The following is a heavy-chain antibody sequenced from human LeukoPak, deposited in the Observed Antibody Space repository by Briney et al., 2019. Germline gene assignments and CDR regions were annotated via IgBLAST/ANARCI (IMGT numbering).Heavy chain of an antibody. CDR2: ISYDGSNK. V-gene: IGHV3-30*03. CDR3: ARDRGMGVVPYYYYYYMDV. CDR1: GFTFSSYG. J-gene: IGHJ6*03. Sequence: HSGGSLRLSCAASGFTFSSYGMHWVRQAPGKGLEWVAVISYDGSNKYYADSVKGRFTISRDNSKNTLYLQMNSLRSDDTAVYYCARDRGMGVVPYYYYYYMDVWGKGTTVTISS. D-gene: IGHD2-15*01.